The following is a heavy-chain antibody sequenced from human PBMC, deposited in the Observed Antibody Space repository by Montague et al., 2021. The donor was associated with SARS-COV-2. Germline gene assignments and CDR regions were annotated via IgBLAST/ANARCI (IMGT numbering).Heavy chain of an antibody. CDR1: GDSTSCPNCY. Sequence: SETLSLTCTVSGDSTSCPNCYWGWIRQAPGKGLDWIGAIYNSGTTYYNPSLKSRLTISIDTSKNQISLKLTSVTAADTAVYYCARHRNYGDHSLDNWFHPWGQGTLVTVSS. CDR2: IYNSGTT. D-gene: IGHD4-17*01. V-gene: IGHV4-39*01. CDR3: ARHRNYGDHSLDNWFHP. J-gene: IGHJ5*02.